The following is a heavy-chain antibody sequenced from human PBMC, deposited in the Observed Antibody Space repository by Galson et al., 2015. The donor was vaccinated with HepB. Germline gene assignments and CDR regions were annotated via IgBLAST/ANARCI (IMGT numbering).Heavy chain of an antibody. Sequence: TLSLTCTVSGGSISSGGYYWSWIRQHPGKGLEWIGYIYYSGSTYYNPSLKSRVTISVDTSKNQFSLKLSSVTAADTAVYYCARVRVGSSSAPFVDYWGQGTLVTVSS. CDR1: GGSISSGGYY. CDR2: IYYSGST. CDR3: ARVRVGSSSAPFVDY. D-gene: IGHD6-6*01. V-gene: IGHV4-31*03. J-gene: IGHJ4*02.